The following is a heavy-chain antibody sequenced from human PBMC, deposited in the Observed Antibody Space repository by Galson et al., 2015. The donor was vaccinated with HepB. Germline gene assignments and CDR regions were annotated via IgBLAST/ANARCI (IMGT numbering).Heavy chain of an antibody. Sequence: SVKVSCKASGYTFTSYAMHWVRQAPGQRLEWMGWINAGNGNTKYSQKFQGRVTITRDTSASTAYMELSSLRSEDTAVYYCATARYDILTGYYPPRPYYFDYWGQGTPVTVSS. V-gene: IGHV1-3*01. CDR1: GYTFTSYA. D-gene: IGHD3-9*01. CDR2: INAGNGNT. J-gene: IGHJ4*02. CDR3: ATARYDILTGYYPPRPYYFDY.